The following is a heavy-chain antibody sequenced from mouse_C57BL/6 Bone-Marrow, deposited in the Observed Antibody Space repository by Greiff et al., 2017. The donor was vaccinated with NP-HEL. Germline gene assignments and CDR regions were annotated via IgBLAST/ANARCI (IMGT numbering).Heavy chain of an antibody. J-gene: IGHJ3*01. D-gene: IGHD4-1*01. Sequence: QVHVKQPGAELVMPGASVKLSCKASGYTFTSYWMHWVKQRPGQGLEWIGEIDPSDSYTNYNQKFKGKSTLTVDKSSSTAYMQLSSLTSEDSAVYYCARKGDWGFAYWGQGTLVTVSA. CDR3: ARKGDWGFAY. V-gene: IGHV1-69*01. CDR1: GYTFTSYW. CDR2: IDPSDSYT.